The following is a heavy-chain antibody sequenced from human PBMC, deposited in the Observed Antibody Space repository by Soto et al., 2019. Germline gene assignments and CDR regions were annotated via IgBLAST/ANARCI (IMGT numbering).Heavy chain of an antibody. CDR1: GFTFSSYS. CDR2: ISSSSSYI. V-gene: IGHV3-21*04. CDR3: AKDWGYYDSSGYPAPYNWFDP. Sequence: GGSLRLSCAASGFTFSSYSMNWVRQAPGKGLEWVSSISSSSSYIYYADSVKGRFTISRDNSKNTLYLQMNSLRAEDTAVYYCAKDWGYYDSSGYPAPYNWFDPWGQGTLVTVSS. D-gene: IGHD3-22*01. J-gene: IGHJ5*02.